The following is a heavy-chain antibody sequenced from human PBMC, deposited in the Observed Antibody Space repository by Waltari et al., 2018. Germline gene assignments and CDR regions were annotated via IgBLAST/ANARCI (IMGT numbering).Heavy chain of an antibody. J-gene: IGHJ3*02. CDR1: GGSIHSGCQY. CDR3: ARMDSSSWTPHAFDI. Sequence: VQLQESGPGLVKPSQNLSLTRPVPGGSIHSGCQYWRWIPHPAGKARGWSGSVSTSGSTNYNPSLKSRVTILVDTSKNQFSLKLSSVTAADTAVYYCARMDSSSWTPHAFDIWGQGTMVTVSS. D-gene: IGHD6-13*01. CDR2: VSTSGST. V-gene: IGHV4-61*02.